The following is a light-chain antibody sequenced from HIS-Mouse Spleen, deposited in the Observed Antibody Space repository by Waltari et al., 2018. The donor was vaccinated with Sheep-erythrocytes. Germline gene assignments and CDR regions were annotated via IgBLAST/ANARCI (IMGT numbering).Light chain of an antibody. CDR3: QVWKV. V-gene: IGLV3-21*03. CDR2: DDS. CDR1: NLGSKS. Sequence: SYVLTQPPSVSVAPGKTARITCGGNNLGSKSIHWYQQKPGQAPVLVVYDDSDRPSGIPGRVSGSNSGNTATLTVSRVEAGDEADYYCQVWKVFGGGTKLTVL. J-gene: IGLJ2*01.